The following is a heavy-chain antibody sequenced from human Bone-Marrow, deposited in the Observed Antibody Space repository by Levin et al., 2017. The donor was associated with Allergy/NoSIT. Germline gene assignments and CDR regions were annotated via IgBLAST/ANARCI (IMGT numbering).Heavy chain of an antibody. CDR3: ARRPTYSSGRSGFEY. J-gene: IGHJ4*02. V-gene: IGHV5-51*01. CDR2: MYLGDSDT. CDR1: GYTFTNYW. D-gene: IGHD6-19*01. Sequence: GESLKISCKGSGYTFTNYWIGWVRQMPGKGLEWMGMMYLGDSDTRYSPSFQGQVTISADRSISTAYLQWDSLKASDTAMYYCARRPTYSSGRSGFEYWGQGTLVTVSS.